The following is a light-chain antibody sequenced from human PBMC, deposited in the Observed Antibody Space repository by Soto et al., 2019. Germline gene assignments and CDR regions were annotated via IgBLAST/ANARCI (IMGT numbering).Light chain of an antibody. CDR1: SSDVGGYKY. Sequence: QSVLTQPASVSGSPGQSITISCTGTSSDVGGYKYVSWYQQHPDKAPILIIFEVSNRPSGISSRFSGSKSGNTASLTISGLQAEDEADYYCASYTSSSTSVIFGRGTKLPVL. V-gene: IGLV2-14*01. CDR2: EVS. J-gene: IGLJ2*01. CDR3: ASYTSSSTSVI.